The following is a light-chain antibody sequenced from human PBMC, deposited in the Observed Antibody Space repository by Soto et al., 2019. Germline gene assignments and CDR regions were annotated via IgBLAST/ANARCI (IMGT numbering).Light chain of an antibody. CDR3: QQYYSNPWT. J-gene: IGKJ1*01. V-gene: IGKV4-1*01. CDR1: HSVLDSSTNKNY. Sequence: DAVGLSMKKRSTSNCESSHSVLDSSTNKNYLAWYQQKPGQPPKLLIYWASTRESGVPDRFSGSGSGTDFTLTISSLQAEDVAVYYCQQYYSNPWTFGQAAKLDI. CDR2: WAS.